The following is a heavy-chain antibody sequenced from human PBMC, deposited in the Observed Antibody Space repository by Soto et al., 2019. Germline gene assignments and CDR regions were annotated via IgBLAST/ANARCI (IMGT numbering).Heavy chain of an antibody. D-gene: IGHD5-12*01. Sequence: SETLSLTCTVSGGSISSGGYYWSWIRQHPGKGLEWVGYSYYTGSSYYNPSLKSRVTISVDASKNQLSLRLASVTATDTAVYYCARDLRRYSLYDYLDYWGQGILVTVSS. CDR1: GGSISSGGYY. CDR2: SYYTGSS. CDR3: ARDLRRYSLYDYLDY. J-gene: IGHJ4*02. V-gene: IGHV4-31*03.